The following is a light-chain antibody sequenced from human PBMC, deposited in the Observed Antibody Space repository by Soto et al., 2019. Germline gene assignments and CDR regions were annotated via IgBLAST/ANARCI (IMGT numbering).Light chain of an antibody. CDR2: VNSDGSH. V-gene: IGLV4-69*01. CDR3: QTWGTGIRV. J-gene: IGLJ2*01. CDR1: SGRSSYA. Sequence: QPVLTQSPSASASLGASVKLTCTLGSGRSSYAIAWHQQQPEKGPRYLMKVNSDGSHSKGDGIPDRFSGSSSGAERYLTISSLQSYDEADYYCQTWGTGIRVFGGGTKLTVL.